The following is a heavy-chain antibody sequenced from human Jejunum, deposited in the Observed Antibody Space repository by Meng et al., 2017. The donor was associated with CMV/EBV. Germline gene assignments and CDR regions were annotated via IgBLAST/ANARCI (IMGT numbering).Heavy chain of an antibody. CDR3: ANSVRNMDQLLIPPAFDS. D-gene: IGHD2-2*01. J-gene: IGHJ3*02. CDR1: GSA. CDR2: IRSKANSYAT. Sequence: GSAMHWVRQASGKGLEWVGRIRSKANSYATAYAASVKGRFTISRDDSKNTAYLQMNSLKTEDTAVYYCANSVRNMDQLLIPPAFDSWGQGTMVTVSS. V-gene: IGHV3-73*01.